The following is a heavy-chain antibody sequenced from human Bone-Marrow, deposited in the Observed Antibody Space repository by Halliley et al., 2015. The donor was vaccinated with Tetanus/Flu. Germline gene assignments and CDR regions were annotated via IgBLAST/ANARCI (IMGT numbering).Heavy chain of an antibody. D-gene: IGHD5-12*01. CDR1: GFTVRTNY. J-gene: IGHJ4*02. V-gene: IGHV3-53*01. CDR2: IHSGGTT. Sequence: QLVQSGGGLIQPGGSLRLSCAASGFTVRTNYMSWVRQAPGKGLQWVSLIHSGGTTSYSDSVKGRFTISRDKSTNTVYLQMVNLRAEDTAVYYWARELHRDGYKGGVFAFWGQGALVTVSS. CDR3: ARELHRDGYKGGVFAF.